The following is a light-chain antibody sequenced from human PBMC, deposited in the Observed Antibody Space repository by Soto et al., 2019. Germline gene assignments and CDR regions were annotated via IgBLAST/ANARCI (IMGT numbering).Light chain of an antibody. CDR3: QQSENGPLT. J-gene: IGKJ4*01. CDR1: QDINKY. Sequence: DIPMTQSPSSLSASVGGRITITCQASQDINKYLNWYQQKLGKAPKLLIYDASNLQRGVPSRFSGSGSGTHFSLSISSLQPEDIATYYCQQSENGPLTFGGGTKVEIK. V-gene: IGKV1-33*01. CDR2: DAS.